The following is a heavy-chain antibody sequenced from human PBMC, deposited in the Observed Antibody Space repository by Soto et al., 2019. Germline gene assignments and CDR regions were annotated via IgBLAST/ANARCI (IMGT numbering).Heavy chain of an antibody. CDR1: GGSFSGYY. V-gene: IGHV4-34*01. D-gene: IGHD6-13*01. Sequence: SETLSLTCAVYGGSFSGYYWSWIRQPPGKGLEWIGEINHSGSTNYNPSLKSRVTISVDTSKNQFSLKLSSVTAADTAVYYCARGQRKRIIAAAGTRPRHWFDTWGQGTLVTVS. J-gene: IGHJ5*02. CDR3: ARGQRKRIIAAAGTRPRHWFDT. CDR2: INHSGST.